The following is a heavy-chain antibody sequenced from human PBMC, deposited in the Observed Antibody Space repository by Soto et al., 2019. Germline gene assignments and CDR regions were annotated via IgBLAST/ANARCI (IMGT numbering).Heavy chain of an antibody. V-gene: IGHV4-34*01. J-gene: IGHJ3*02. CDR2: INHSGST. CDR3: ARGYSGYPFDI. Sequence: QVQLQQWGAGLLKPSETLSLTCAVYGGSFSGYYWSWIRQPPGKGLEWIGEINHSGSTNYNPSLTSRVTISVDTSKNQFSLKLSSVTAADTAVYYCARGYSGYPFDIWGQGTMVTVSS. CDR1: GGSFSGYY. D-gene: IGHD5-12*01.